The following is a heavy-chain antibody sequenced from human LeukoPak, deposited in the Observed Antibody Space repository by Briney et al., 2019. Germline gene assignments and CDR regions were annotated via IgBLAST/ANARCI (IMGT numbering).Heavy chain of an antibody. CDR2: ISPDGSRT. V-gene: IGHV3-74*01. Sequence: PGGSLRLSCAASGFTFSRYWMRWVRQAPGKGLVWVSRISPDGSRTTYADSVKGRFTISRDNAKNTVYLQMNSLRAEDTAVYYCARVALGSYNWFDPWGQGTLVTVSS. D-gene: IGHD3-10*01. CDR3: ARVALGSYNWFDP. J-gene: IGHJ5*02. CDR1: GFTFSRYW.